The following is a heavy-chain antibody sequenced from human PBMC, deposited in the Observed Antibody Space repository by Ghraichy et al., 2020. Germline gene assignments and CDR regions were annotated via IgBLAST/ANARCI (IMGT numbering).Heavy chain of an antibody. CDR3: ARRPMVRGLRDAFDL. D-gene: IGHD3-10*01. Sequence: GESLNISCAASGFIFSSHWMSWVRQAPGKGLEWVANIKQDGSEKYYVDSVKGRFTISRDNAKNSLYLQMNSLRAEDTAVYYCARRPMVRGLRDAFDLWGQGTMVTVSS. J-gene: IGHJ3*01. V-gene: IGHV3-7*03. CDR1: GFIFSSHW. CDR2: IKQDGSEK.